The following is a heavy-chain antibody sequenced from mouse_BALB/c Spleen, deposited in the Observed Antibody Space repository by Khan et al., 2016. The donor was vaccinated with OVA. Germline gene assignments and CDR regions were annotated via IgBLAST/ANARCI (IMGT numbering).Heavy chain of an antibody. CDR3: HLLWLRQYYFDY. D-gene: IGHD2-2*01. CDR2: ISPGNGDI. Sequence: QIQLVQSDAELVKPGASVKISCKASGYTFTDHAIHWVKQKPEQGLEWIGYISPGNGDIKYNEKFKGKATLTADKSSSTAYMQLNSLTSEESAGYVCHLLWLRQYYFDYWGQGTTLTVSS. J-gene: IGHJ2*01. CDR1: GYTFTDHA. V-gene: IGHV1S53*02.